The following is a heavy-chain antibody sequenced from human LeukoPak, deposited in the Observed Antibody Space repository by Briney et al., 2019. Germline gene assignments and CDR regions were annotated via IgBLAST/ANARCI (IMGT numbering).Heavy chain of an antibody. J-gene: IGHJ4*02. V-gene: IGHV4-39*01. CDR3: ARHRVTVTTDFDY. CDR1: VVSIGSSSYY. Sequence: PSETPSLTCTLSVVSIGSSSYYWGWIRHPPGKALEWIGNIYYSGSTYYNPSLKTRVTVSIDTSKNQFSLKLSSVTAADTAVYYCARHRVTVTTDFDYWGQGTLVTVSS. D-gene: IGHD4-17*01. CDR2: IYYSGST.